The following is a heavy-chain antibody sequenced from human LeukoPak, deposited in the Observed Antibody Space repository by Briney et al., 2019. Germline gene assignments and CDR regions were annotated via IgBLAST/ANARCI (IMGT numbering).Heavy chain of an antibody. CDR1: GGSISSSSYY. CDR3: ARHGFGEGNWFDP. Sequence: SETLSLTCTVSGGSISSSSYYWGWIRQPPGKGLEWIGSIYYSGSTYYNPSLKSRVTISVDTSKNQFSLKLSSVTAADTAVYYCARHGFGEGNWFDPWGQGTLVTVSS. V-gene: IGHV4-39*01. D-gene: IGHD3-10*01. J-gene: IGHJ5*02. CDR2: IYYSGST.